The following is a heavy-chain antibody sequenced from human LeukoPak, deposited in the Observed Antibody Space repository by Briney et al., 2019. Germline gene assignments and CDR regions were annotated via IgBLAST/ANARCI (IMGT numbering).Heavy chain of an antibody. CDR1: GFTFDDYG. CDR3: ARGPPYDFWSGYYDRGAFDI. CDR2: INWNGGST. D-gene: IGHD3-3*01. V-gene: IGHV3-20*04. J-gene: IGHJ3*02. Sequence: GGSLRLSCAASGFTFDDYGMSWVRQAPGKGLEWVSGINWNGGSTGYADSVKGRFTISRDNAKNSLYLQMNSLRAEDTALYYCARGPPYDFWSGYYDRGAFDIWGQGTMVTASS.